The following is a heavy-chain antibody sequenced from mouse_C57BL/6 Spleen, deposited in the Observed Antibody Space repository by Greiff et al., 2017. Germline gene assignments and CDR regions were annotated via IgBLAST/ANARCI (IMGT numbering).Heavy chain of an antibody. CDR1: GYTFTTYP. J-gene: IGHJ3*01. V-gene: IGHV1-47*01. D-gene: IGHD2-2*01. Sequence: VQLQQSGAELVKPGASVKMSCTASGYTFTTYPIEWMKQNHGKSLEWIGNFHPYNDDTKYNEKFKGKATLTVETSSSTVYLELSRLTSDDSAVYYGARKHYGYDGGFAYWGQGTLVTVSA. CDR2: FHPYNDDT. CDR3: ARKHYGYDGGFAY.